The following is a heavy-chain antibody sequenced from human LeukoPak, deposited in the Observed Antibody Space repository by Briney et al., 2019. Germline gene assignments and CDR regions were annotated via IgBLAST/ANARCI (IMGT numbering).Heavy chain of an antibody. Sequence: PGGSLRLSCAASGFTFSSYYMSWVRQAPGKGLEWVSYIISIGSTIYYADSVKGRVTISRDNAKNSLYLQMNSLRAEDTAVYYCARDGYSGYDFWGQGTLVTVSS. CDR3: ARDGYSGYDF. CDR2: IISIGSTI. V-gene: IGHV3-11*01. J-gene: IGHJ4*02. D-gene: IGHD5-12*01. CDR1: GFTFSSYY.